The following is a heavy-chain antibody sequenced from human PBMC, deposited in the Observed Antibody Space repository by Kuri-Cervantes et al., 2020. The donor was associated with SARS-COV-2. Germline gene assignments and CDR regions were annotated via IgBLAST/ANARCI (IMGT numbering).Heavy chain of an antibody. V-gene: IGHV3-74*01. CDR1: GFTFSGHW. CDR2: INPDGSYT. D-gene: IGHD3-22*01. Sequence: GGSLRLSCAASGFTFSGHWIHWVCQAPGKGLVWVSRINPDGSYTNNADSVKGRFTISRDNAKNSLYLQMNSLRAEDTAVYYCARGGDSSGYPYYFDYWGQGTLVTVSS. J-gene: IGHJ4*02. CDR3: ARGGDSSGYPYYFDY.